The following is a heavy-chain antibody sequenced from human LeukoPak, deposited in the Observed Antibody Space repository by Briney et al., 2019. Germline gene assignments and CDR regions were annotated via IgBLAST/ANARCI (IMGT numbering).Heavy chain of an antibody. V-gene: IGHV3-23*01. D-gene: IGHD4/OR15-4a*01. J-gene: IGHJ6*02. CDR1: GVTLSNYA. Sequence: GGSLRLSCVASGVTLSNYAMSWARQAPGKGLEWVSGISSSGSGGNTYYADSVKGRFTISRDNSKNTLYLQMNSLRAEDTAVYYCARELTASNYYYYYGMDVWGQGTTVTVSS. CDR2: ISSSGSGGNT. CDR3: ARELTASNYYYYYGMDV.